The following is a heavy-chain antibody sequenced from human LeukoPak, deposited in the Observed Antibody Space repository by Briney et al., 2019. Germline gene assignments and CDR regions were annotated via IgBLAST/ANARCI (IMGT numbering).Heavy chain of an antibody. V-gene: IGHV3-7*01. D-gene: IGHD3-22*01. CDR2: IKQDGSEK. J-gene: IGHJ4*02. Sequence: GGSLTLSCAAPGFMFSNYWMSWVRQAPGKGLEWVANIKQDGSEKYYVDSVKGRFTISRDNAKNSLYLQMNSLRAEDTAVYYCARCCDDSSDYWGQGTLVTVSS. CDR1: GFMFSNYW. CDR3: ARCCDDSSDY.